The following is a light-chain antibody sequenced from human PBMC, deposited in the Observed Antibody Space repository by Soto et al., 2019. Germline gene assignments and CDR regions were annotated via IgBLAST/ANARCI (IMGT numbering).Light chain of an antibody. Sequence: QSALTQPASVSGSPGQSITISCTGTSSDVGGYNYVSWYQQHPGKAPKLMIYDVSNRPSGVSNRFSGSKSGNTASLTISGLQAEDDADYYCSSYTSSSTYVFGTGTKVTVL. V-gene: IGLV2-14*01. CDR1: SSDVGGYNY. CDR2: DVS. J-gene: IGLJ1*01. CDR3: SSYTSSSTYV.